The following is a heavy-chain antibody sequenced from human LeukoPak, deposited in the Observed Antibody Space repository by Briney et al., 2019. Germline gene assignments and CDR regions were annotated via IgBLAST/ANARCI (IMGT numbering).Heavy chain of an antibody. CDR1: EFTFHSYW. Sequence: GGSLRLSCAASEFTFHSYWMNWVRQAPGKGLEWVANIKQDGSEKYYVDSVKGRFTISRDTSRNTLYLQMISLRTEDTAVYYCAKDGPSPYRYYMDVWGKGTTVTISS. J-gene: IGHJ6*03. CDR3: AKDGPSPYRYYMDV. CDR2: IKQDGSEK. V-gene: IGHV3-7*01.